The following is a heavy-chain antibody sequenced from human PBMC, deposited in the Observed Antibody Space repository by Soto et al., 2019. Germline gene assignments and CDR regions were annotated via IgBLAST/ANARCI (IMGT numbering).Heavy chain of an antibody. V-gene: IGHV1-8*01. CDR1: GYTFTSYD. D-gene: IGHD6-19*01. Sequence: ASVKVSCKASGYTFTSYDINWVRQATGQGLEWMGWMNPNSGNTGYAQKFQGRVTMTRNTSISTAYMELSSLRSEDTAVYYCARIVAGPSSGGDPHSGYYFDYWGQGTLVTVSS. CDR2: MNPNSGNT. CDR3: ARIVAGPSSGGDPHSGYYFDY. J-gene: IGHJ4*02.